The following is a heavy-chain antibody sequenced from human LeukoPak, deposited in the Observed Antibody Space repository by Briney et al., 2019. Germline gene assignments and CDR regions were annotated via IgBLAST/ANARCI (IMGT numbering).Heavy chain of an antibody. CDR3: ARLESSGGEFDY. D-gene: IGHD3-22*01. J-gene: IGHJ4*02. Sequence: ASVKVSCKASGYTFTGYYMHWVRQAPGQGLEWMGLINPNSGGTNYAQKFQGRVTMTRDTSISTAYMELSRVRSDDTAVYYCARLESSGGEFDYWGQGTLVTVSS. CDR1: GYTFTGYY. V-gene: IGHV1-2*02. CDR2: INPNSGGT.